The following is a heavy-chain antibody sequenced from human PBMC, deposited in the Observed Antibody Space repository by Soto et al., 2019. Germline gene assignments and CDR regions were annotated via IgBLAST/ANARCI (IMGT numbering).Heavy chain of an antibody. CDR2: ISGSGDST. J-gene: IGHJ4*02. D-gene: IGHD6-13*01. CDR1: GFTFSSYA. V-gene: IGHV3-23*01. Sequence: GGSLRLSCAASGFTFSSYAMSWVRQAPGKGLEWVSVISGSGDSTYYADSVKGRFTISRDNSKNTLYLQMNSLRAEDTAVYYWARRGPGTYFDYWGQGTLVTVSS. CDR3: ARRGPGTYFDY.